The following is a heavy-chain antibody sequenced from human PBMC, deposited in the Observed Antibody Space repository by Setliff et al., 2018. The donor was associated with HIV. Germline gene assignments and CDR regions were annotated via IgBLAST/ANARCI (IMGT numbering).Heavy chain of an antibody. Sequence: GGSLRLSCAASGFTFYNAWMAWVRQVPGKRLEWVGRLKSRIDGGTTDYAAPVKGRFNISRDDSENTLFLQMSSLKTEDTAIYYCTTIQAYCSGGCCNAHKKGGQGTLVTVSS. CDR1: GFTFYNAW. D-gene: IGHD2-15*01. CDR3: TTIQAYCSGGCCNAHKK. V-gene: IGHV3-15*01. J-gene: IGHJ4*02. CDR2: LKSRIDGGTT.